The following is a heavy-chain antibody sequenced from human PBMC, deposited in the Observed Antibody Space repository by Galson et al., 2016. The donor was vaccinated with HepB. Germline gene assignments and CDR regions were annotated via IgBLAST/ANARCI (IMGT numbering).Heavy chain of an antibody. V-gene: IGHV3-15*01. CDR2: IKARIDGGTV. J-gene: IGHJ4*02. CDR1: GFAFTNAW. CDR3: TTYWGPPLGY. Sequence: SLRLSCAASGFAFTNAWMSWVRQKPGNRPEWVGRIKARIDGGTVDYAAPVKGRFTISRDDSKNFLYLEMNSLQTEDTAMYYCTTYWGPPLGYWGPGTLVTVSS. D-gene: IGHD2-8*02.